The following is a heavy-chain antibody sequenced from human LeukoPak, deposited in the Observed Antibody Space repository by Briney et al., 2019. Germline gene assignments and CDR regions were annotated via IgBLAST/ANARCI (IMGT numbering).Heavy chain of an antibody. CDR2: IYHSGST. D-gene: IGHD3-9*01. J-gene: IGHJ3*02. Sequence: SETLSLTCTVSGYSISSGYYWGWIRQPPGKGLEWIGSIYHSGSTYYNPSLKSRVTISVDTSKNQFSLKLSSVTAADTAVYYCGSDYAWFDAFDIWGQGTMVTVSS. V-gene: IGHV4-38-2*02. CDR1: GYSISSGYY. CDR3: GSDYAWFDAFDI.